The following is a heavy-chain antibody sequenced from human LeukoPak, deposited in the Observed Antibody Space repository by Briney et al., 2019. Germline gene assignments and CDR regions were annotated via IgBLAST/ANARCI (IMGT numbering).Heavy chain of an antibody. J-gene: IGHJ4*02. CDR3: ARERSSRGWLDEKFDY. CDR1: GFTFSSYA. CDR2: ISYDGSNK. Sequence: GGSLRLSCAASGFTFSSYAMHWVRQAPGKGLEWVAVISYDGSNKYYADSVKGRFTISRDNAKNSLYLQMNSLRAEDTAVYYCARERSSRGWLDEKFDYWGQGTLVTVSS. D-gene: IGHD6-19*01. V-gene: IGHV3-30*04.